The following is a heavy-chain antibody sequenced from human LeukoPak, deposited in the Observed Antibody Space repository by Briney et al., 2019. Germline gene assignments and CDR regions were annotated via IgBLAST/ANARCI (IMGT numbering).Heavy chain of an antibody. J-gene: IGHJ4*02. CDR1: GFIFSNYA. Sequence: PGGSLRLSCAASGFIFSNYAMSWVRQAPGRGLEWVSAFKTGAFDTYYADSVKGRFTVSRDNSKSTVYLQMNSLTVEDTALYYCAKGQMTTILGLDSWGQGALVTVSS. CDR2: FKTGAFDT. V-gene: IGHV3-23*05. CDR3: AKGQMTTILGLDS. D-gene: IGHD1-1*01.